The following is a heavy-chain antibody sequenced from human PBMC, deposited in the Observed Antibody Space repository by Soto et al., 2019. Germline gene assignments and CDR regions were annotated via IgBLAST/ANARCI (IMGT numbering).Heavy chain of an antibody. Sequence: GGSLRLSCAASGLTFNRYWMHWVRHAPGKGLVWVSHINTDGTNSNYADSVKGRFTISRDNSKNTLYLQVDSLRVDDTAVYYCAKDRVIQLLPIWPDPWGQGTLVTVSS. CDR2: INTDGTNS. CDR3: AKDRVIQLLPIWPDP. CDR1: GLTFNRYW. D-gene: IGHD2-2*01. J-gene: IGHJ5*02. V-gene: IGHV3-74*01.